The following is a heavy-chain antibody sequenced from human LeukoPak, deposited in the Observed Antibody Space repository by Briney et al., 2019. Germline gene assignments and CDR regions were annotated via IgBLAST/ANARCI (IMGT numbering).Heavy chain of an antibody. V-gene: IGHV1-3*01. CDR2: INAGNGNT. Sequence: ASVKVSCKPSGYTFTNNAVHWVRQAPGQRLEWMGWINAGNGNTKYSQKFQGRVTITRDTSASTAYMELSSLRSGDTAVYYCARGWSSGWYNWFDPWGQGTLVTVSS. CDR1: GYTFTNNA. J-gene: IGHJ5*02. D-gene: IGHD6-19*01. CDR3: ARGWSSGWYNWFDP.